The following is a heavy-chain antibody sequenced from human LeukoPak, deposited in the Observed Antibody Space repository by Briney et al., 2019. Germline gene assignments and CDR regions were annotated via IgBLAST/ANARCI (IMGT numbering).Heavy chain of an antibody. Sequence: GGSLRLSCAASGFTFSRYWMHWVRQVPGKGLVWVSRINSDGSSTSYADSVKGRFTISRDDAKNTLYLQMNSLRVEDTAVYYCAGSASHNWFDPWGQGTLVTVSS. J-gene: IGHJ5*02. D-gene: IGHD2-2*01. CDR2: INSDGSST. CDR3: AGSASHNWFDP. CDR1: GFTFSRYW. V-gene: IGHV3-74*01.